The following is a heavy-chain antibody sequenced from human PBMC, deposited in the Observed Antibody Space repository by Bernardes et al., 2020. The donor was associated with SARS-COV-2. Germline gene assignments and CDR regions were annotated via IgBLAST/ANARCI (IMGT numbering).Heavy chain of an antibody. CDR2: ISGSGQST. J-gene: IGHJ3*01. Sequence: GGSLRLSCSVSELSHSNYGISWVRQAPGRGLEWVSAISGSGQSTYYADSVKGRFTISRDRSKSTVYLQMTGLRAEDTAVYYCARDSFYMDSLVMTPYDVLPVWGPGTVVTVSS. V-gene: IGHV3-23*01. D-gene: IGHD3-22*01. CDR1: ELSHSNYG. CDR3: ARDSFYMDSLVMTPYDVLPV.